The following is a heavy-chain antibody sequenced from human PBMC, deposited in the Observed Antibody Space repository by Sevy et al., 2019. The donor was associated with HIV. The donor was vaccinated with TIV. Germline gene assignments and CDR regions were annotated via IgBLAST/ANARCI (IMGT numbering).Heavy chain of an antibody. Sequence: SETLSLTCTVSGGSISSSSFYWGWIRQRPGKGLEWIGSIYYSGSTYYNPSLKSRVTISVDTSKNQFSLKLSSVTAADTAVYYCARHPPYYYDSSGYYGGDFDYWGQGTLVTVSS. CDR3: ARHPPYYYDSSGYYGGDFDY. CDR2: IYYSGST. J-gene: IGHJ4*02. V-gene: IGHV4-39*01. CDR1: GGSISSSSFY. D-gene: IGHD3-22*01.